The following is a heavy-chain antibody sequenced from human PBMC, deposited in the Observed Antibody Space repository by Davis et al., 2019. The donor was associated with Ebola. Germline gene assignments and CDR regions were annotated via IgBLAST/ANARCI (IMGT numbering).Heavy chain of an antibody. CDR1: GFTFSNHW. CDR2: INSDGSST. CDR3: ARDSVFWTKIGFYMDV. J-gene: IGHJ6*03. Sequence: PGGSLRLSCAVSGFTFSNHWMHWVRQAPGKGLVWVSRINSDGSSTNYADFVKGRFTIARDNAKNTLYLQMNSLRAEDTAVYFCARDSVFWTKIGFYMDVWGKGTTVTVSS. V-gene: IGHV3-74*01. D-gene: IGHD3/OR15-3a*01.